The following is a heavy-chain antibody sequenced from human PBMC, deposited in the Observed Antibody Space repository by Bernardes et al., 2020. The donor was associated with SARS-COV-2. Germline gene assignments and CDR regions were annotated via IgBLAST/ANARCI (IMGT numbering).Heavy chain of an antibody. D-gene: IGHD2-2*01. V-gene: IGHV4-61*01. CDR3: ATMRPPAVNDY. CDR1: GVSISGGTYY. CDR2: IYSNGNT. Sequence: LSLTCTVSGVSISGGTYYWTWIRQSPGKEMEWIGYIYSNGNTKYNPSLQSRVTISVDTSKDQFSLDLTSVTAADTAVYYCATMRPPAVNDYWGQGSLVTVSS. J-gene: IGHJ4*02.